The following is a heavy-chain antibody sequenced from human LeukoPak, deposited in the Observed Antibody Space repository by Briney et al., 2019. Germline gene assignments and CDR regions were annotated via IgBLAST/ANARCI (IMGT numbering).Heavy chain of an antibody. V-gene: IGHV4-39*01. Sequence: PSETLSLTCTVSGDSIDKSTYYWGWIRQPPGKGLEWIGSIYYTRSTYYNPSLKSRVTVSVDTSKNQFSLKLSSVTAADTAVYYCARSSTTMTTGDYWGPGTLVTVSS. J-gene: IGHJ4*02. CDR2: IYYTRST. CDR1: GDSIDKSTYY. CDR3: ARSSTTMTTGDY. D-gene: IGHD4-17*01.